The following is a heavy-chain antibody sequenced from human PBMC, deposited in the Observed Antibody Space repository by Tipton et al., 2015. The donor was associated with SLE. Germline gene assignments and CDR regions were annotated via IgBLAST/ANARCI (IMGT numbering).Heavy chain of an antibody. D-gene: IGHD6-13*01. CDR3: ARVPQQLDY. Sequence: TLSLTCAVYGGSFSGYYWSWIRQPPGKGLEWIGEINYSGSTNYNPSLKSRVTISVDTSKNQFSLKLSSVTAADTAVYYCARVPQQLDYWGQGTLVTVSS. CDR1: GGSFSGYY. V-gene: IGHV4-34*01. CDR2: INYSGST. J-gene: IGHJ4*02.